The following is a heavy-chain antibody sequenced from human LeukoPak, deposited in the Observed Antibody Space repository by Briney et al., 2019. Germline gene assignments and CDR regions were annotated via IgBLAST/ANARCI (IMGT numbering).Heavy chain of an antibody. J-gene: IGHJ4*02. CDR1: GFTFSSYS. D-gene: IGHD6-13*01. V-gene: IGHV3-21*01. CDR3: ARAVAAAGPYYFDH. CDR2: ISSSSSYI. Sequence: GGSLRLSCAASGFTFSSYSMNWVRQAPGKGLEWVSSISSSSSYIYYADSVKGRFTISRDNAKNSLNLQRNSLRAEDTAVYYCARAVAAAGPYYFDHWGQGTLVTVSS.